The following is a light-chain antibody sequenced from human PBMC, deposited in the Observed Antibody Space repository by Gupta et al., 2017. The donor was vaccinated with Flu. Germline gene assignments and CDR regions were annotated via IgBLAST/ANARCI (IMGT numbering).Light chain of an antibody. J-gene: IGKJ1*01. Sequence: EIQMTQSPSTLSASVGDRVTITCRASQSVSTSLTWYQQKPGKAPNLLIYRASRVKSGVPSSFSGSGSGTEFSLTISSLQPDDFATYYCQHESSTSWTFGQGTKVEIK. CDR1: QSVSTS. CDR3: QHESSTSWT. V-gene: IGKV1-5*03. CDR2: RAS.